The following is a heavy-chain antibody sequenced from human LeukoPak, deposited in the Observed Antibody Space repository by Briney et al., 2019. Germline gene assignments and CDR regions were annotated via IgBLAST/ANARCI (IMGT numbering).Heavy chain of an antibody. CDR2: INLNSGGT. CDR3: ARPSGGSGRWGDNWFDP. V-gene: IGHV1-2*02. CDR1: GDTFTGSY. J-gene: IGHJ5*02. Sequence: GASVKVSCKASGDTFTGSYMHWVRQAPGQGLEWVGWINLNSGGTNYAQKFQGRVTMTRDTSISTAYMELSSLRSDDTAVYYCARPSGGSGRWGDNWFDPWGQGTLVTVSS. D-gene: IGHD3-10*01.